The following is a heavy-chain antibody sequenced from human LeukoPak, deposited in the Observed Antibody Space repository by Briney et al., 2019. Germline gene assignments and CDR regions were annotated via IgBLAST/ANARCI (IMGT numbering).Heavy chain of an antibody. J-gene: IGHJ3*01. CDR3: ARRSAAKDAFDF. D-gene: IGHD6-25*01. CDR2: INSDGSST. Sequence: GGSLRLSCAASGFTFSSYWMHWVRHAPGKGLVWVSRINSDGSSTSYADSVKGRFTISRDNAKNTLYLQMNSLRAEDTAVYYCARRSAAKDAFDFWGQGTMVTVSS. CDR1: GFTFSSYW. V-gene: IGHV3-74*01.